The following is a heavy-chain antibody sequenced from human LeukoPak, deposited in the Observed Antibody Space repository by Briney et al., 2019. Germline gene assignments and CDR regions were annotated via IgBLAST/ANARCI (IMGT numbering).Heavy chain of an antibody. V-gene: IGHV1-2*02. Sequence: ASVKVSCKASGYTLTDYYIHWVRQAPGQGLEWMGWINPNSGDTTYAQKFQGRVTMTRDTSISSAYMDLSRLNSDDTAVYFCAREEQYNNFFDYWGPGTLVPVSS. CDR1: GYTLTDYY. CDR2: INPNSGDT. J-gene: IGHJ4*02. CDR3: AREEQYNNFFDY. D-gene: IGHD1/OR15-1a*01.